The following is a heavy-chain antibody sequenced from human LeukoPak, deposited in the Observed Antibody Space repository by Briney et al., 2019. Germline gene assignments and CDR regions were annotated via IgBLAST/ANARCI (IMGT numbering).Heavy chain of an antibody. J-gene: IGHJ3*02. CDR3: ARDNKEQQLVQGAFDI. CDR1: GYTFTSYY. Sequence: ASVKVSCKASGYTFTSYYMHWVRQAPGQGLEWMGIINPSGGSTSYAQKFQGRVTMTRDTSTSTVYMELSSLRSEDTAVYYCARDNKEQQLVQGAFDIWGQETMVTVSS. CDR2: INPSGGST. V-gene: IGHV1-46*01. D-gene: IGHD6-13*01.